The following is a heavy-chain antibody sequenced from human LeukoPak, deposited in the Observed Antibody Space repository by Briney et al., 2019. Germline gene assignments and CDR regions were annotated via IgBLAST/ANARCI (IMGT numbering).Heavy chain of an antibody. J-gene: IGHJ4*02. CDR3: ARVYSYGLYYFHY. CDR1: GFSFSDSY. CDR2: ISSGGSTI. Sequence: PGGSLRLSCAASGFSFSDSYMTWIRQAPGKGLECISYISSGGSTIYYADSVKGRFTTSRDNAKNSLYLQMNSLRAEDTAVYYCARVYSYGLYYFHYWGQGTLVTVSS. D-gene: IGHD5-18*01. V-gene: IGHV3-11*01.